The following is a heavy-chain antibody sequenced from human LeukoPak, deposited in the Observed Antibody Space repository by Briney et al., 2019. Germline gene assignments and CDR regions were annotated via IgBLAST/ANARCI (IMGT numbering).Heavy chain of an antibody. CDR2: VYHRGST. D-gene: IGHD3-22*01. CDR1: SNSISSDDW. J-gene: IGHJ4*02. V-gene: IGHV4-4*02. Sequence: SETLSLTCAVSSNSISSDDWWTWVRQPPGRGLEWIGEVYHRGSTNYNPSLKSRVTISIDKSRNQFSLMLSSVTAADTAVYYCARRQYYDSTGYFAYWGRGTLVTVSS. CDR3: ARRQYYDSTGYFAY.